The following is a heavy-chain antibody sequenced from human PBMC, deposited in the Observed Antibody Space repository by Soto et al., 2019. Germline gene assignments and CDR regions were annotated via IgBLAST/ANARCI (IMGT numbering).Heavy chain of an antibody. CDR3: GRGPDRAKVGY. Sequence: SETLSLTCAVYGGSFSNYYWNWVRQPPGKGLEWICEIHPTGTAAYNPSLESRVTMSVDTSKNQFSLKLSTVTAADTAVYYCGRGPDRAKVGYWGQGTLVTVSS. D-gene: IGHD5-18*01. V-gene: IGHV4-34*01. CDR1: GGSFSNYY. J-gene: IGHJ4*02. CDR2: IHPTGTA.